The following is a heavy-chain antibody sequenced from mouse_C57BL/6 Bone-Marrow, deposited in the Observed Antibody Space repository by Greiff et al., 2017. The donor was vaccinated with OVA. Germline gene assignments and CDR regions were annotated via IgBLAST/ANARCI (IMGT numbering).Heavy chain of an antibody. J-gene: IGHJ2*01. V-gene: IGHV1-62-2*01. CDR3: ARHGSFSVVATEEGGFDY. Sequence: VQLQQSGAELVKPGASVKLSCKASGYTFTEYTIHWVKQRSGQGLEWIGWFYPGSGSIKYNEKFKDKATLTADKSSSTVYMELSRLTAEDSAVYFCARHGSFSVVATEEGGFDYWGQGTTLTVSS. CDR2: FYPGSGSI. CDR1: GYTFTEYT. D-gene: IGHD1-1*01.